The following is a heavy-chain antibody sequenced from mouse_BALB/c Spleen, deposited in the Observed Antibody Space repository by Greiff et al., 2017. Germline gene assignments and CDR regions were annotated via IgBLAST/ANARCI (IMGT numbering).Heavy chain of an antibody. D-gene: IGHD1-1*01. CDR3: ARPFTTVVARGFAY. V-gene: IGHV1-14*01. CDR1: GYTFTSYV. J-gene: IGHJ3*01. Sequence: EVQLQQSGPELVKPGASVKMSCKASGYTFTSYVMHWVKQKPGQGLEWIGYINPYNDGTKYNEKFKGKATLTSDKSSSTAYMELSSLTSEDSAVYYCARPFTTVVARGFAYWGQGTLVTVSA. CDR2: INPYNDGT.